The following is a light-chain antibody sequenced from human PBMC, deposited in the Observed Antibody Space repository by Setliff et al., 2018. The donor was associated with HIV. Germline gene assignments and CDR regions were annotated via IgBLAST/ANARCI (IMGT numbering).Light chain of an antibody. CDR1: STDVGAYVF. CDR2: EVD. CDR3: CSYTDLHTRV. Sequence: QSVLTQPASVSGSPGQSITISRTGTSTDVGAYVFVSWYQQQPGRAPRLIIFEVDRRASGVSDRFSGSKSGNTASLSISGLQPEDEADYYCCSYTDLHTRVFGTGTKVTVL. V-gene: IGLV2-14*01. J-gene: IGLJ1*01.